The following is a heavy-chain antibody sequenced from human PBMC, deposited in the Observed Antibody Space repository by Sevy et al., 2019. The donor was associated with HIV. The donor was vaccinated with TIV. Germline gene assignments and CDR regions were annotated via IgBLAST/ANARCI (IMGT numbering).Heavy chain of an antibody. V-gene: IGHV3-11*01. D-gene: IGHD2-8*02. Sequence: GGSLRLSCAASEFTFSVYYMTWIRQAPGKGLELVSYINSWGTTIYYADSVKGRFTISRDNPNNSLYLQMNSLRAEDTAVYYCARTVLGPYFDHWGQGTLVTVSS. J-gene: IGHJ4*02. CDR3: ARTVLGPYFDH. CDR1: EFTFSVYY. CDR2: INSWGTTI.